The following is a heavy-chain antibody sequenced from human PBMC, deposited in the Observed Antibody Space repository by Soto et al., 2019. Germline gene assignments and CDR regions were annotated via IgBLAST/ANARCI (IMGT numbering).Heavy chain of an antibody. D-gene: IGHD3-22*01. J-gene: IGHJ4*02. CDR1: GFTFRNQD. CDR3: AKHRQFRSYYESAGHYND. V-gene: IGHV3-23*01. CDR2: ISGRGGVT. Sequence: EVQLLESGGGLVQPGGSLRLTCVGSGFTFRNQDMRWVRQAPGKGLEWVSGISGRGGVTYYADSVKGRFTISRDNSKKTLYLQMNNLRANDTAVYYCAKHRQFRSYYESAGHYNDWGQGTLVTVSS.